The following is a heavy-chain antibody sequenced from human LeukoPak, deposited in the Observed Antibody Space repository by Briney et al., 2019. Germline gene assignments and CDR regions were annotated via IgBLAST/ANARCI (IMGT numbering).Heavy chain of an antibody. Sequence: GGSLRLSCTASGFSFSSYWMSWVRQTPEKGLEFVANINQDGSVTNYVDSLKGRCIISRDNAKKSLYLEIRSLRADDTALYYCARDPGSSSFDLWGQGTLVTVSS. CDR1: GFSFSSYW. CDR2: INQDGSVT. CDR3: ARDPGSSSFDL. J-gene: IGHJ4*02. D-gene: IGHD6-6*01. V-gene: IGHV3-7*01.